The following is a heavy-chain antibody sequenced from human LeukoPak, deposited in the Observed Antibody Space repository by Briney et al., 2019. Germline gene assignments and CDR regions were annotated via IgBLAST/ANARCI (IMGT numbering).Heavy chain of an antibody. D-gene: IGHD6-13*01. Sequence: SETLSLTCTVSGGSISSSSYYWGWIRQPPGKGLEWIGSIYYSGSTYYNPSLKSRVTISVDTSKNQFSLKLSSVTAADTAVYYCARHGGIAAAGIFDYWGQGTLVTVSS. CDR3: ARHGGIAAAGIFDY. V-gene: IGHV4-39*01. CDR1: GGSISSSSYY. CDR2: IYYSGST. J-gene: IGHJ4*02.